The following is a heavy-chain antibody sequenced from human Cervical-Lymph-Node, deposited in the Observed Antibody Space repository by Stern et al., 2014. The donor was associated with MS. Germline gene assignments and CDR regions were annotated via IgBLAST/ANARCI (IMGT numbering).Heavy chain of an antibody. CDR1: GGTFSSYA. CDR3: ARVLRFLEWLSPHYYYGMDV. CDR2: IIPIFGIA. Sequence: QVQLMQSGAEVKKPGSSVKVSCKASGGTFSSYAISWVRQAPGQGLEWMGGIIPIFGIANYAQKFQGRVTITADKSTSTAYMELSSLRSEDTAVYYCARVLRFLEWLSPHYYYGMDVWGQGTTVTDSS. J-gene: IGHJ6*02. V-gene: IGHV1-69*17. D-gene: IGHD3-3*01.